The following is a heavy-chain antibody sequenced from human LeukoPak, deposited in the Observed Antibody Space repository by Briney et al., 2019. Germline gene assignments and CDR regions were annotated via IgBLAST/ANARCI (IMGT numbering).Heavy chain of an antibody. J-gene: IGHJ6*02. D-gene: IGHD3-9*01. CDR2: INPNSGGT. CDR1: GYTFTGYY. CDR3: ARAVILTDYYYGMDV. V-gene: IGHV1-2*02. Sequence: ASVKVSCKASGYTFTGYYIHWVRQAPGQGLEWMGWINPNSGGTNYAQKFQGRVTMTRDTSISTAYMELSRLRSDDTAVYYCARAVILTDYYYGMDVWGQGTTVTVSS.